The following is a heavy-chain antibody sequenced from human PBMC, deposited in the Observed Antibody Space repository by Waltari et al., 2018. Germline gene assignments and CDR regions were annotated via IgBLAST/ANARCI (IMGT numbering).Heavy chain of an antibody. Sequence: QVQLVESGGGVVQPGGSLRRSCAASGFTFSSYGMHWVRQAPGKGLEWVAFIRYDGSNKYYADSVKGRFTISRDNSKNTLYLQMNSLRAEDTAVYYCAKDSPSGSYGYWGQGTLVTVSS. CDR1: GFTFSSYG. CDR3: AKDSPSGSYGY. CDR2: IRYDGSNK. V-gene: IGHV3-30*02. J-gene: IGHJ4*02. D-gene: IGHD1-26*01.